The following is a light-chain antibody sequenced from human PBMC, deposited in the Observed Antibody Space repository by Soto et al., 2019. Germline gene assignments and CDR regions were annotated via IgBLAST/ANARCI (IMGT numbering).Light chain of an antibody. Sequence: DIVMTQSPDSLAVSLGERATINCKSSQSLLYSSNQKNYLAWYQQKPGQPPKLLIYWASTRESGVPDRFSGSGSGTDFTLTISSLQAEDVAVYYCQRYYNGPQYTFGQGTKLEIK. CDR1: QSLLYSSNQKNY. V-gene: IGKV4-1*01. CDR3: QRYYNGPQYT. CDR2: WAS. J-gene: IGKJ2*01.